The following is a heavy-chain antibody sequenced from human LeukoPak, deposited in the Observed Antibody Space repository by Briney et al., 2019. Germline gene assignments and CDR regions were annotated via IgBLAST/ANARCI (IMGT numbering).Heavy chain of an antibody. CDR1: GFTFSSYA. J-gene: IGHJ6*02. Sequence: GGSLRLFCAASGFTFSSYAMHWVRQAPGKGLEWVAVISYDGSNKYYADSVKGRFTISRDNSKNTLYLQMNSLRAEDTAVYYCAKDYDFWSGPYYYYYGMDVWGQGTTVTVSS. CDR3: AKDYDFWSGPYYYYYGMDV. V-gene: IGHV3-30-3*01. D-gene: IGHD3-3*01. CDR2: ISYDGSNK.